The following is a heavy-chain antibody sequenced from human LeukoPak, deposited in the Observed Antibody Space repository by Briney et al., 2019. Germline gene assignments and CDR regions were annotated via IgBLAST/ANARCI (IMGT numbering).Heavy chain of an antibody. D-gene: IGHD1-26*01. CDR2: IYYSGST. CDR3: ARRTIVGASTIDY. J-gene: IGHJ4*02. CDR1: GGSISSSSYY. V-gene: IGHV4-39*01. Sequence: SETLSLTCTVSGGSISSSSYYWGWIRQPPGKGLEWIGSIYYSGSTYYNPSLKSRVTISVDTSKNQFSLKLSSVTAADTAVYYCARRTIVGASTIDYWGQGTLVTVSS.